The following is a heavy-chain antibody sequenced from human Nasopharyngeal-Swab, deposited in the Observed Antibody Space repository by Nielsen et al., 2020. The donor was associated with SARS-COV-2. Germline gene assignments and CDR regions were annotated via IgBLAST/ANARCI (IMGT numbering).Heavy chain of an antibody. CDR3: ARGQFLAAAGRRDAFDI. CDR2: INPNSGGT. V-gene: IGHV1-2*06. J-gene: IGHJ3*02. D-gene: IGHD6-13*01. CDR1: GYTFTGYY. Sequence: ASVKVSCKASGYTFTGYYMHWVRQAPGQGLEWMGRINPNSGGTNYAQKFQGRVTMTRDTSISTEYMELRRRRADDTAVYYCARGQFLAAAGRRDAFDIWGQGTMVTVSS.